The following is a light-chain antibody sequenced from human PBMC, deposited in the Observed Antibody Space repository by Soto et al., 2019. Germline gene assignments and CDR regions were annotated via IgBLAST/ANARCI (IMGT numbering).Light chain of an antibody. CDR2: DVT. V-gene: IGLV2-14*03. Sequence: QSALTQPASVSGSPGQSITISCTGTSSDVGGYNYVSWYQHHPGKAPKLIIYDVTNRPSGVSNPFSGSKSGNTASLTISGLQPEDEADYYCSSYPTRNTRHIVFGTGTKVTVL. CDR3: SSYPTRNTRHIV. J-gene: IGLJ1*01. CDR1: SSDVGGYNY.